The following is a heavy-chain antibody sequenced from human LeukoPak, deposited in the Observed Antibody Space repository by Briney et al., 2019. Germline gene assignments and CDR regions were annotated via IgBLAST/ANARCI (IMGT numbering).Heavy chain of an antibody. CDR1: GYTFTSYA. V-gene: IGHV1-46*01. CDR3: TRAKVPPRPTWFGS. Sequence: ASVKVSCKASGYTFTSYAMHWVRQAPGEGLEWMGVINAGGEDPKFAQNFQGRVDLTWDTSTNTIYMELARLRSEDTAVYYCTRAKVPPRPTWFGSWGQGTLVTVSS. CDR2: INAGGEDP. J-gene: IGHJ5*01. D-gene: IGHD3-10*01.